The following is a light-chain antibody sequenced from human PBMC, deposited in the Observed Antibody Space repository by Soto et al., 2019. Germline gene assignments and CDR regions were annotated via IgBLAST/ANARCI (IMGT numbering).Light chain of an antibody. CDR3: QQYNDYSWT. CDR2: KAS. V-gene: IGKV1-5*03. CDR1: QSINSW. Sequence: DNQMTQSPSTLSASVGDRVTITCRASQSINSWLAWYQQKPGKAPKLLIYKASSLESGVPSRFSGSGSGTEFTLTISSLQPDDFATYYCQQYNDYSWTFGQGTKVEIK. J-gene: IGKJ1*01.